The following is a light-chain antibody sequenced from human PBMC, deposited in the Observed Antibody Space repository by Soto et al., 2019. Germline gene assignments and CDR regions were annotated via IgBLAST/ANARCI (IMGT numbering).Light chain of an antibody. CDR1: QTISSW. V-gene: IGKV1-5*01. J-gene: IGKJ5*01. CDR3: QRYGSSPLIT. Sequence: DIPMTQSPSTLSGSVGDRVTITCRASQTISSWLAWYQQKPGKAPDLLIYDASRLAGGVPSRFSGSESGTDFTLTISRLEPEDFAVYFCQRYGSSPLITFGQGTRLEI. CDR2: DAS.